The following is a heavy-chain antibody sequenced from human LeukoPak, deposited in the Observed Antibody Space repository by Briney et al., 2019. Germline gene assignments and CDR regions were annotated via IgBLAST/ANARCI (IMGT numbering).Heavy chain of an antibody. Sequence: GRSLRLSCAASGFTFSSYGMHWVRQAPGKGLEWVAVISYDGSNKYYADSVKGRFTISRDNSKNTLYLQMNSLRAGDTAVYYCAKVGIAAAGTPLDYWGQGTLVTVSS. CDR1: GFTFSSYG. V-gene: IGHV3-30*18. J-gene: IGHJ4*02. CDR3: AKVGIAAAGTPLDY. D-gene: IGHD6-13*01. CDR2: ISYDGSNK.